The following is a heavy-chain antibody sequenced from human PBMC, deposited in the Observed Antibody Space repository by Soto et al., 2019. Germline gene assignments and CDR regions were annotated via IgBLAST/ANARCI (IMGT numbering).Heavy chain of an antibody. J-gene: IGHJ6*02. V-gene: IGHV4-59*01. D-gene: IGHD5-12*01. CDR3: AREEWLGRGYGMDV. Sequence: PSETLSLTCTFSCGASISYYWSWIRQPPGKGLEWIGYIYYSGSTNYNPSLKSRVTISVDTSKNQFSLKLSSVTAADTAVYYCAREEWLGRGYGMDVWGQGTTVTVSS. CDR1: CGASISYY. CDR2: IYYSGST.